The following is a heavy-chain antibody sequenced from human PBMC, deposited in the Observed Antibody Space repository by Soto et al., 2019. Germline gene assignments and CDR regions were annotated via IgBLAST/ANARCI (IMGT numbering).Heavy chain of an antibody. Sequence: QVQLVQSGAEVKKPGASVKVSCKASGYTFTSYDINWVRQATGQGLEWMGWMNPNSGNTGYAQKFQGRVTMTRNTSISTAYLELSSLRSEDTAVYYCARGGRPYSPRGYWFDPWGQGTLVTVSS. CDR3: ARGGRPYSPRGYWFDP. CDR1: GYTFTSYD. CDR2: MNPNSGNT. D-gene: IGHD4-4*01. J-gene: IGHJ5*02. V-gene: IGHV1-8*01.